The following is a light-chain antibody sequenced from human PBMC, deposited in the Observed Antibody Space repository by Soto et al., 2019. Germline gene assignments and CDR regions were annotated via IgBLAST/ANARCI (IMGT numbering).Light chain of an antibody. CDR1: SSDVGGYNY. V-gene: IGLV2-14*01. J-gene: IGLJ2*01. CDR3: TSYTNSSTLVI. CDR2: EVS. Sequence: QSALTQPASVSGSPGQSITISCTGTSSDVGGYNYVSWYQQHPGKAPKLMIYEVSNRPSGVSNRFSGSKSGNTASLTISGLQADDDANYYCTSYTNSSTLVIFGGGTKLTVL.